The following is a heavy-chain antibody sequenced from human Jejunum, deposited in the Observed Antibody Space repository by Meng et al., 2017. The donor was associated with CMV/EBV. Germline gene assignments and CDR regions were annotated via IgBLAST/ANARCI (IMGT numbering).Heavy chain of an antibody. V-gene: IGHV3-21*01. CDR3: ARRWFGELLSYYFDH. CDR1: GFTFSSYS. Sequence: GFTFSSYSMHWLRQAPGKGLEWVSSITTTTNYIYYAESVKGRFTISRDNTKNSLHLQMNSLRAEDTAVYYCARRWFGELLSYYFDHWGQGTLVTVSS. CDR2: ITTTTNYI. J-gene: IGHJ4*02. D-gene: IGHD3-10*01.